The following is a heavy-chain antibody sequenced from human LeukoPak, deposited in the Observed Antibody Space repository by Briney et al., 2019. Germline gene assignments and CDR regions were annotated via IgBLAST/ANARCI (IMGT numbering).Heavy chain of an antibody. CDR3: ARVYYDILTGYYTGAFDI. CDR2: IYESGST. CDR1: GYSFSSGYC. J-gene: IGHJ3*02. D-gene: IGHD3-9*01. Sequence: SETLSLTCIVSGYSFSSGYCWGWIRQPPGKGLEWIGSIYESGSTSYNPSLKSRVTISVGMSKNQFYLKLSSVTAADTAVYYCARVYYDILTGYYTGAFDIWGQGTMVTVSS. V-gene: IGHV4-38-2*02.